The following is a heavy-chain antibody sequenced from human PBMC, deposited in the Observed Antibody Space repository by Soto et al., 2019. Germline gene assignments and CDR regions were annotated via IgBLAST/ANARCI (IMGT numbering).Heavy chain of an antibody. CDR1: GFTFSSYA. J-gene: IGHJ5*02. V-gene: IGHV3-23*01. CDR2: ISGSGGST. Sequence: EVQLLESGGGLVQPGGSLRLSCAASGFTFSSYAMSWVRQAPGKGLEWVSVISGSGGSTYYADSVKGRFTISRDNSKNTLYLQMNVLRAEDTAVYYCAKGYYGSGNPKWFDPWGKGTLVTVSS. CDR3: AKGYYGSGNPKWFDP. D-gene: IGHD3-10*01.